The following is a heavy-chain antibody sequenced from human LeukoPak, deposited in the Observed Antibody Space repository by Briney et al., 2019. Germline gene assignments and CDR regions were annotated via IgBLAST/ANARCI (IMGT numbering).Heavy chain of an antibody. CDR3: AKGPDSSGYYYYFDY. Sequence: GGSLRLSCAAPGFTFDDYAMHWVRQAPGKGLEWVSGISWNSGSIGYADSVKGRFTISRDNAKNSLYLQMNSLGAEDTALYYCAKGPDSSGYYYYFDYWGQGTLVTVSS. J-gene: IGHJ4*02. CDR2: ISWNSGSI. V-gene: IGHV3-9*01. D-gene: IGHD3-22*01. CDR1: GFTFDDYA.